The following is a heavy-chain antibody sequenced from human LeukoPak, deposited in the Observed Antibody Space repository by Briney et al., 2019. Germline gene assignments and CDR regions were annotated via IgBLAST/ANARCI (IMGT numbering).Heavy chain of an antibody. CDR2: ISGSGGST. D-gene: IGHD3-3*01. V-gene: IGHV3-23*01. CDR3: AKVRAFGFWSGYPSC. Sequence: GGSLRPSCAASGFTFSSNAMTWFRKAPGKGLEGVSAISGSGGSTYYADSVKGRFTISRDNSKNTLYLQMNSLRAEDTAVYYCAKVRAFGFWSGYPSCWGQGTLVTVSS. CDR1: GFTFSSNA. J-gene: IGHJ4*02.